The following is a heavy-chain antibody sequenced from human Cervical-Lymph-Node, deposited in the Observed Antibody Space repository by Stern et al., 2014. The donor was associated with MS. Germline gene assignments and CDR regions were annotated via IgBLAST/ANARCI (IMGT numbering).Heavy chain of an antibody. CDR3: AREGEYCSGSRCYPFLDY. V-gene: IGHV4-59*01. Sequence: QLQLQESGPGLVKPSETLSLTCTVSGGSLRSYYWNSIRQAPGKGLEWLGFIYHTGSVNYNPSLSSRVAMSVDTSKNQFSLTVSSVTAADTAVYYCAREGEYCSGSRCYPFLDYWGQGTLVTVSS. D-gene: IGHD2-15*01. J-gene: IGHJ4*02. CDR1: GGSLRSYY. CDR2: IYHTGSV.